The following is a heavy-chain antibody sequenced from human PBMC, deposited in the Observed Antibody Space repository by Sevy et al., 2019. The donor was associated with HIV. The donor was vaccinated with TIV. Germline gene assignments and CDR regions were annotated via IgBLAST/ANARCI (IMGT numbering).Heavy chain of an antibody. V-gene: IGHV3-53*01. Sequence: GESLKISCAASGFTVSSNYMSWVRQAPGKGLKWVSVIYSGGSTYYADSVKDRFTISRDNSKNTLYLQMNSLRAEDTAVYYCARGGYCSGGSCTENFDYWGQGTLVTVSS. CDR1: GFTVSSNY. CDR2: IYSGGST. D-gene: IGHD2-15*01. CDR3: ARGGYCSGGSCTENFDY. J-gene: IGHJ4*02.